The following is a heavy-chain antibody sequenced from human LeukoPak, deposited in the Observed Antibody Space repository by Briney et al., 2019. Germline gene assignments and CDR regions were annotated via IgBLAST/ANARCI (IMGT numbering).Heavy chain of an antibody. CDR1: GGTFSSYA. V-gene: IGHV1-69*06. D-gene: IGHD3-22*01. CDR2: IIPIFGTA. J-gene: IGHJ5*02. CDR3: AREDYYDSGSFDP. Sequence: SVKVSCKASGGTFSSYAISWVRQAPGQGLEWMGGIIPIFGTANYAQKFQGRVTITADKSTSTAYMELSSLRSEDTAVYYCAREDYYDSGSFDPWGQGTLVTVSS.